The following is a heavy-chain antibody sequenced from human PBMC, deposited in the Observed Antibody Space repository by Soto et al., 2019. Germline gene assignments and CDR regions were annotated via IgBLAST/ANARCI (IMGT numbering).Heavy chain of an antibody. CDR2: ISGSGGST. V-gene: IGHV3-23*01. Sequence: PGGSLRLSCAASGFTFSSYAMSWVRQAPGKGLEWVSAISGSGGSTYYADSVKGRFTISRDNSKNTLYLQMNSLRAEDTAVYYCARDAASALYGSGSRSPYYGMDVWGQGTTVTVSS. J-gene: IGHJ6*02. CDR1: GFTFSSYA. D-gene: IGHD3-10*01. CDR3: ARDAASALYGSGSRSPYYGMDV.